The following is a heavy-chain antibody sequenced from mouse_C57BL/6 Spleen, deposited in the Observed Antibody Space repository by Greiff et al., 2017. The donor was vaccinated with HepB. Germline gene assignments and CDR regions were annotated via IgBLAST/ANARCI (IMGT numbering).Heavy chain of an antibody. CDR2: IDPETGGT. Sequence: QVQLQQSGAELVRPGASVTLSCKASGYTFTDYEMHWVKQTPVHGLEWIGAIDPETGGTAYNQKFKGKAILTADKSSSTAYMELRSLTSEDSAVYYCTRKTTVVVFDYWGQGTTLTVSS. CDR3: TRKTTVVVFDY. J-gene: IGHJ2*01. V-gene: IGHV1-15*01. CDR1: GYTFTDYE. D-gene: IGHD1-1*01.